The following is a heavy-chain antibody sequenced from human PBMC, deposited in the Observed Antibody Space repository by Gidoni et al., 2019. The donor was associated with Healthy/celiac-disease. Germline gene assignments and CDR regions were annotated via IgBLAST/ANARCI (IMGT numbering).Heavy chain of an antibody. Sequence: EVQLAQSGAEVKKPGESLKISCKGSGYSFTSYWIGWVRQMPGKGLEWMGINYPGDSETRYSPSFQGEVTISADKSISTAYLQWSSLKASDTAMYYCARHATTVTKGLDYWGQGTLVTVSS. V-gene: IGHV5-51*01. CDR1: GYSFTSYW. D-gene: IGHD4-17*01. CDR3: ARHATTVTKGLDY. CDR2: NYPGDSET. J-gene: IGHJ4*02.